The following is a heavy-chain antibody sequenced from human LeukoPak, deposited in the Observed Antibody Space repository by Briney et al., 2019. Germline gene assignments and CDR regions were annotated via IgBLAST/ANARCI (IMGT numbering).Heavy chain of an antibody. CDR1: GGSISSISSNT. CDR3: ARLPTGYPNWFDT. J-gene: IGHJ5*02. Sequence: PSETLSLTCAVSGGSISSISSNTWAGMRQRPGKGLELMAATHYTGSTYYNPSFMSRVTISVATSKNQFSLKLNSLTATDTAVYYCARLPTGYPNWFDTWGQGILVTVSS. D-gene: IGHD5-18*01. CDR2: THYTGST. V-gene: IGHV4-39*01.